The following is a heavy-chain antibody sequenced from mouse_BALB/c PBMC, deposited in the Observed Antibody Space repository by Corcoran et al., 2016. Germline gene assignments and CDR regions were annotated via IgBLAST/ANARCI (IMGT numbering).Heavy chain of an antibody. CDR1: GYSFTSYY. V-gene: IGHV1-66*01. D-gene: IGHD3-2*01. Sequence: QVQLLQSGAELVKPGASVKVSCKASGYSFTSYYMHWVKQRPGQGLEWIGWIFPGNGNTKYNEKFKGKATLTEDTSSSTAYMQLSSLTSEDSAVYFCAKTAWATYYFDYWGQGTTLTVSS. CDR2: IFPGNGNT. J-gene: IGHJ2*01. CDR3: AKTAWATYYFDY.